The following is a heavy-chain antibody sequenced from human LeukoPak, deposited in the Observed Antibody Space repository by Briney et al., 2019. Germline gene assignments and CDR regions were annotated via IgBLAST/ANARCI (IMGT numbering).Heavy chain of an antibody. CDR1: GFTFSSYG. CDR2: ISYDGSNK. Sequence: GGSLRLSCAASGFTFSSYGMHWVRQAPGKGLEWVAVISYDGSNKYYADSVKGRFTISRDNSKNTLYLQMNSLRAEDTAVYYCAKETQFYGGSSFDYWGQGTLVTVFS. CDR3: AKETQFYGGSSFDY. D-gene: IGHD4-23*01. V-gene: IGHV3-30*18. J-gene: IGHJ4*02.